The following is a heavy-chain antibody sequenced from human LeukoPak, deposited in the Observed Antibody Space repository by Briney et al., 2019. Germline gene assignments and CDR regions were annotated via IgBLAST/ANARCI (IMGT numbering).Heavy chain of an antibody. CDR2: INYSGST. Sequence: PSETLSLTCAVYGGSFSGYYWSWIRQPPGKGLEWIGEINYSGSTKYNPSLKSRVTISVDTSKNQFSLKLSSVTAADTAVYYCARGFWSGYSVVSYYYGMDVWGQGTTVTVSS. CDR1: GGSFSGYY. V-gene: IGHV4-34*01. CDR3: ARGFWSGYSVVSYYYGMDV. J-gene: IGHJ6*02. D-gene: IGHD3-3*01.